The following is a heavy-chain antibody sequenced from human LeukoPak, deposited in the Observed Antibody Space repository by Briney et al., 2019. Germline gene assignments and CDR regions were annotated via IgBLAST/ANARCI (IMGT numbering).Heavy chain of an antibody. D-gene: IGHD2-15*01. V-gene: IGHV1-69*04. J-gene: IGHJ4*02. Sequence: ASVKVSCKASGGTFSSYAISWVRQAPGQGLEWMGRIIPILGIANYAQKFQGRVTTTADKSTSTAYMELSSLRSEDTAVYYCARGGQYWSYYYFDYWGQGTLVTVSS. CDR2: IIPILGIA. CDR3: ARGGQYWSYYYFDY. CDR1: GGTFSSYA.